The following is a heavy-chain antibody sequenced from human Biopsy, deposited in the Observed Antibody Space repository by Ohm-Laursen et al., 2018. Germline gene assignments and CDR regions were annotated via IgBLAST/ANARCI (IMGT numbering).Heavy chain of an antibody. D-gene: IGHD6-25*01. CDR3: TKRRTAVRPFDS. J-gene: IGHJ4*01. CDR1: GFIFSDYG. CDR2: ISGSSNNI. V-gene: IGHV3-9*01. Sequence: SLRLSCSASGFIFSDYGMHWVRQAPGKGLEWVSGISGSSNNIIYADSGRGRFTISRDNAKSSLYLEMNSLRSEDTAFYYCTKRRTAVRPFDSWGHGTLVTVSS.